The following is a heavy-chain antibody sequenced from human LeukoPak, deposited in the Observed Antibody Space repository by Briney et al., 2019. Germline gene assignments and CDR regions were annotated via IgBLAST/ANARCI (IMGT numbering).Heavy chain of an antibody. V-gene: IGHV3-48*04. CDR2: ISSSSSTI. J-gene: IGHJ4*02. CDR3: ARDIFVVEVRGVTGY. D-gene: IGHD3-10*01. Sequence: PGGSLRLSCAASGFTFSSYSMNWVRQAPGKGLEWVSYISSSSSTIYYADSVKGRFAISRDNAKNSLYLQMNSLRAEDTAVYYCARDIFVVEVRGVTGYWGQGTLVTVSS. CDR1: GFTFSSYS.